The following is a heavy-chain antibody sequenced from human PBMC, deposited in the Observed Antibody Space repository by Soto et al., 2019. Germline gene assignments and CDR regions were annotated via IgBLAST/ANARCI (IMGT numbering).Heavy chain of an antibody. J-gene: IGHJ5*02. Sequence: ASVKVSCKASGYTFTGYYMHWVRQAPGQGLEWMGWINPNSGGTNYAQKFQGRVTMSRDTSISTAYMELSRLRSDDTAVYYCARAPNPYSSSSGWFDPWGQGTLVTVSS. CDR1: GYTFTGYY. CDR2: INPNSGGT. D-gene: IGHD6-6*01. CDR3: ARAPNPYSSSSGWFDP. V-gene: IGHV1-2*02.